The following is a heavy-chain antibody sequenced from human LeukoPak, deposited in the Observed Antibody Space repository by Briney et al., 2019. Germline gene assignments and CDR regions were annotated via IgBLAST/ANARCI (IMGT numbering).Heavy chain of an antibody. Sequence: GGSLRLSCAASGSTFSSYAMHWVRQAPGKGLEWVAVISYDGSNKYYADSVKGRFTISRDNSKNTLYLQMNSLRAEDTAVYYCARDPRSFYYFDYWGQGTLVTVSS. J-gene: IGHJ4*02. CDR2: ISYDGSNK. CDR3: ARDPRSFYYFDY. CDR1: GSTFSSYA. V-gene: IGHV3-30-3*01.